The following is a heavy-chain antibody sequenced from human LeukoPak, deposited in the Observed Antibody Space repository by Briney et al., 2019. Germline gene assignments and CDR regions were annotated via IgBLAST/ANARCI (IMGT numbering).Heavy chain of an antibody. CDR2: IYYSGST. V-gene: IGHV4-59*01. CDR1: GGSISSYY. Sequence: SETLSLTCTVSGGSISSYYWSWIRQPPVKGLEWIGYIYYSGSTNYNPSLKSRVTISVDTSKNQFSLKLSSVTAADTAVYYCARSGDFWSGYHSGTDYWGQGTLITVSS. J-gene: IGHJ4*02. CDR3: ARSGDFWSGYHSGTDY. D-gene: IGHD3-3*01.